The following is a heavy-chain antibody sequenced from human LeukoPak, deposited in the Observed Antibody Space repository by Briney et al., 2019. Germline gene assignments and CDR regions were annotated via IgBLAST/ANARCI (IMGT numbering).Heavy chain of an antibody. CDR1: GYTFTSYD. CDR3: ARGFSSRRRYYYYMDV. D-gene: IGHD6-13*01. Sequence: ASVKVSCKASGYTFTSYDINWVRQATGQGLEWMGWMNPNSGNTGYAQKFQGRVTMTRNTSISTAYMELSSLRSEDTAVYCCARGFSSRRRYYYYMDVWGKGTTVTVSS. J-gene: IGHJ6*03. CDR2: MNPNSGNT. V-gene: IGHV1-8*01.